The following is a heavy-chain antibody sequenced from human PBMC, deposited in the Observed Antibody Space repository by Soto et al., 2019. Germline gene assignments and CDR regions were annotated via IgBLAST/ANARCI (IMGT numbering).Heavy chain of an antibody. J-gene: IGHJ6*03. CDR3: AKDKVTTNYYYMDV. CDR1: GFTFSSYA. CDR2: ISGSGGST. V-gene: IGHV3-23*01. Sequence: GGSLRLSCAASGFTFSSYAMSWVRQAPGKGLEWFSAISGSGGSTYYADSVKGRFTISRDNSKNTLYLQMNSLRAEDTAVYYCAKDKVTTNYYYMDVWGKGTTVTVSS. D-gene: IGHD4-17*01.